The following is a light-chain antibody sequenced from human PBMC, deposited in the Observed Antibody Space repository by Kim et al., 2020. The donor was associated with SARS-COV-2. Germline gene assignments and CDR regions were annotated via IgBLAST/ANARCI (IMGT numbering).Light chain of an antibody. J-gene: IGLJ6*01. CDR3: AAWDDSLSVV. CDR1: SSNIGSYY. Sequence: QSVLTQPPSASGTPGQRVTISCSGSSSNIGSYYVYWYQQVPGTAPKLLIYRNDQRPSGVPDRFSGSQSGTSASLAISGLRSEDEGDYYCAAWDDSLSVVFGGGTKVTVL. CDR2: RND. V-gene: IGLV1-47*01.